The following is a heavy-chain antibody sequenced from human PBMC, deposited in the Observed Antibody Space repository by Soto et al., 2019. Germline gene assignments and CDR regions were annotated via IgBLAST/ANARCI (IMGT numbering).Heavy chain of an antibody. Sequence: EVQLVESGGGLVQPGRSLRLSCAASGFTFDDYAMHWVRQAPGKGLEWVSGISWNSGSIGYADSVKGRFTISRDNAKNSLYLQMNSLRAEDTALHYCAKDGSFLEGYYFDYWGQGTLVTVSS. V-gene: IGHV3-9*01. CDR2: ISWNSGSI. CDR3: AKDGSFLEGYYFDY. D-gene: IGHD3-3*01. CDR1: GFTFDDYA. J-gene: IGHJ4*02.